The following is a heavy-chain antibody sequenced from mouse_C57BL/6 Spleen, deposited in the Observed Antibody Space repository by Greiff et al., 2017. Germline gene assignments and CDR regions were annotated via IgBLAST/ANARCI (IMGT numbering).Heavy chain of an antibody. CDR3: ARELAYYYGSSYDYYAMDY. D-gene: IGHD1-1*01. CDR1: GYTFTSYW. J-gene: IGHJ4*01. CDR2: IYPGSGST. Sequence: QVHVKQPGAELVKPGASVKMSCKASGYTFTSYWITWVKQRPGQGLEWIGDIYPGSGSTNYNEKFKSKATLTVDTSSSTAYLQLSSLTSEDSAVYYCARELAYYYGSSYDYYAMDYWGQGTSVTVSS. V-gene: IGHV1-55*01.